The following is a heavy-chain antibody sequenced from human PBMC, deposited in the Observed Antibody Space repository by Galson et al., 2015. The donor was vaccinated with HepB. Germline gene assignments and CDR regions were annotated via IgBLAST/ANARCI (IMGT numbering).Heavy chain of an antibody. J-gene: IGHJ4*02. Sequence: SVKVSCKASGYTFTSYGISWVRQAPGQGLEWMGWISAYNGNTNYAQKLQGRVTMTTDTSTSTAYMELRSLRSDDTAVYYCARIRSDTVVTPFVAADDFDYWGQGTLVTVSS. CDR3: ARIRSDTVVTPFVAADDFDY. CDR2: ISAYNGNT. V-gene: IGHV1-18*04. CDR1: GYTFTSYG. D-gene: IGHD4-23*01.